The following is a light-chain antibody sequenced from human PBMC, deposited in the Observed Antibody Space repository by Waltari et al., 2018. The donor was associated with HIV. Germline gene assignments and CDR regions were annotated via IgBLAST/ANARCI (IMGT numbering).Light chain of an antibody. V-gene: IGLV2-23*02. CDR1: NIAFGNYTL. Sequence: QSPLTQPASVSGHPGQSVTITCTGPNIAFGNYTLVSLYQKHPGKAPKLLIYDVSKRPSGVSSRFSGSKSGYWASLTISGLLAEDESYYFCLTYVSDSGTWKFGGGTYLTV. J-gene: IGLJ3*02. CDR2: DVS. CDR3: LTYVSDSGTWK.